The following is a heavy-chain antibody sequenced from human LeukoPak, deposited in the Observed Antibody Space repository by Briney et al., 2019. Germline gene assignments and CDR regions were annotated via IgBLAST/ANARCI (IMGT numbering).Heavy chain of an antibody. V-gene: IGHV1-2*02. D-gene: IGHD3-22*01. CDR2: INPNSGGT. CDR3: ARDPGWYDSSGERLDY. J-gene: IGHJ4*02. Sequence: ASVKVSCKASGYTFTSYDINWVRQATGQGLEWMGWINPNSGGTNYAQKFQGRVTMTRDTSISTAYMELSRLRSDDTAVYYCARDPGWYDSSGERLDYWGQGTLVTVSS. CDR1: GYTFTSYD.